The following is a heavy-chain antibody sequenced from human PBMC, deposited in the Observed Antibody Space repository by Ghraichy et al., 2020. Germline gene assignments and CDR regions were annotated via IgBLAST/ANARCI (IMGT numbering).Heavy chain of an antibody. D-gene: IGHD6-6*01. J-gene: IGHJ6*03. CDR1: GFFFSTYT. V-gene: IGHV3-48*04. Sequence: GGSLRLSCTASGFFFSTYTMNWVRQAPGKGLEWVSYISSSGSTIFYADSVEGRFTISRDNAKNSLYLEMNSLRAEDTAVYFCARDYSSSLYFYYYMDVWGKGTTVTVSS. CDR3: ARDYSSSLYFYYYMDV. CDR2: ISSSGSTI.